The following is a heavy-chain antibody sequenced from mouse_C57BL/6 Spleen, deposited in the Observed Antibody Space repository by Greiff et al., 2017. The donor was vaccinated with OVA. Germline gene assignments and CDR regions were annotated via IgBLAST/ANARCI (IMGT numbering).Heavy chain of an antibody. CDR3: ARLRGEFDY. D-gene: IGHD2-12*01. Sequence: QVQLKESGAELVMPGASVKLSCKASGYTFTSYWMHWVKQRPGQGLEWIGEIDPSDSYTNYNQKFKGKSTLTVDKSSSTAYMQLSSLTSEDSAVYYCARLRGEFDYWGQGTTLTVSS. CDR2: IDPSDSYT. V-gene: IGHV1-69*01. CDR1: GYTFTSYW. J-gene: IGHJ2*01.